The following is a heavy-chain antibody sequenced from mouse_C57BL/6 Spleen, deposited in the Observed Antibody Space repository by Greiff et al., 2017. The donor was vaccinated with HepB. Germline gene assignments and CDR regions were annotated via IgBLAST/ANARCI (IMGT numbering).Heavy chain of an antibody. J-gene: IGHJ4*01. V-gene: IGHV1-53*01. D-gene: IGHD1-1*01. CDR1: GYTFTSYW. CDR3: ARLNYYGSSYPYYYAMDY. CDR2: INPSNGGT. Sequence: VQLQQSGTELVKPGASVKLSCKASGYTFTSYWMHWVKQRPGQGLEWIGNINPSNGGTNYNEKFKSKATLTVDKSSSTAYMQLSSLTSEDSAVYYCARLNYYGSSYPYYYAMDYWGQGTSVTVSS.